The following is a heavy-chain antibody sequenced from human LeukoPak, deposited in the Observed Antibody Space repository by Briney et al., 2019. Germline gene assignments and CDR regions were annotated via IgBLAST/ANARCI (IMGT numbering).Heavy chain of an antibody. CDR2: IRNSSSNT. V-gene: IGHV3-48*04. CDR1: RFTFSHYS. Sequence: PGGSLRLSCAASRFTFSHYSMNWVRQAPGKGLEWVSNIRNSSSNTKYADSVKGRFTISGDIAENSLYLQMNSLRVEDTAVYYCARDHNSDFNNWGQGTLVTVSS. CDR3: ARDHNSDFNN. J-gene: IGHJ4*02. D-gene: IGHD1-1*01.